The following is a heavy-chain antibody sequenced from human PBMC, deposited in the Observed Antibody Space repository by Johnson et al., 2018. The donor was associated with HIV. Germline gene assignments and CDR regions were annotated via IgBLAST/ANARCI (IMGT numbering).Heavy chain of an antibody. D-gene: IGHD3-10*01. CDR3: AKDPTDFGADWAFDI. Sequence: QVQLVESGGGVVQPGESLRLSCAASGFIFSSYDMHWVRQAPGKGLEWVAFIRYDGSNKYYVDSVKGRFTISRDNSKNTFYLQMNSLRGDDTAVYYCAKDPTDFGADWAFDIWGPGTMVTVSS. J-gene: IGHJ3*02. V-gene: IGHV3-30*02. CDR2: IRYDGSNK. CDR1: GFIFSSYD.